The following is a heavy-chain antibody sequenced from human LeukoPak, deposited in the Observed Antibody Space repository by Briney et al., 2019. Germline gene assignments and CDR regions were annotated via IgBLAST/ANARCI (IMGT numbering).Heavy chain of an antibody. Sequence: ASVKVSCKASGYTFTSYDINWVRQAPGQGLEWMGIINPSGGSTSYAQKFQGRVTMTRDTSTSTVYMELSSLRSEDTAVYYCERVAGQQLVRGWFDPWDQGTLVTVSS. J-gene: IGHJ5*02. D-gene: IGHD6-13*01. V-gene: IGHV1-46*01. CDR1: GYTFTSYD. CDR2: INPSGGST. CDR3: ERVAGQQLVRGWFDP.